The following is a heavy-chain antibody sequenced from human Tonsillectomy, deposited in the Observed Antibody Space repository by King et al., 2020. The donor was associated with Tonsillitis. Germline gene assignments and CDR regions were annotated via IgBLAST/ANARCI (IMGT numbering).Heavy chain of an antibody. CDR1: GFSFSSYG. D-gene: IGHD3-16*02. CDR3: AKDLPSGVWGSYRYTGAIDY. CDR2: IRYDGSNK. Sequence: VQLVESGGGVVQPGGSLRLSCAASGFSFSSYGMHWVRQAPGKGLEWVSFIRYDGSNKYYADSVKGRITISRDNSKNTLYLQMNSLRAEDTAVYYCAKDLPSGVWGSYRYTGAIDYWGQGTLVTVSS. J-gene: IGHJ4*02. V-gene: IGHV3-30*02.